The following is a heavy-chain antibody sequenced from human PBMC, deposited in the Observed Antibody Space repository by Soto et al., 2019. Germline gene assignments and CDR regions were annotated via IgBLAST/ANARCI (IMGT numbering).Heavy chain of an antibody. CDR2: INHSGST. V-gene: IGHV4-34*01. CDR1: GGSFLGYF. J-gene: IGHJ6*02. D-gene: IGHD6-19*01. Sequence: PSETLSLTCAVYGGSFLGYFWGWLRQGPGKGLEWIGEINHSGSTNYNPSLKSRVTISVDTSKNQFSLKLSSVTAADTAVYYCARGLSRGWGSRFYYYGMDVWGQGTTVT. CDR3: ARGLSRGWGSRFYYYGMDV.